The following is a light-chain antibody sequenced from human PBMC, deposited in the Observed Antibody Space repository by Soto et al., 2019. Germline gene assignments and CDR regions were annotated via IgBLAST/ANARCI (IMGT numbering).Light chain of an antibody. Sequence: QPVLTQSSSASASLGSSVKLTCTLSSGHSSYIIAWHQQQPGKAPRYLMKLEGSGSYNKGSGVPDRFSGSSSGADRYLTISNLQFEDEADYYCATWDTVVFGGGTKLTVL. CDR1: SGHSSYI. CDR3: ATWDTVV. J-gene: IGLJ2*01. CDR2: LEGSGSY. V-gene: IGLV4-60*02.